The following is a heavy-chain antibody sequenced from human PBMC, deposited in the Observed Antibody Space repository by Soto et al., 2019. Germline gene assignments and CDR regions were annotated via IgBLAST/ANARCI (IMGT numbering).Heavy chain of an antibody. Sequence: SETLSLTCSVSGGSVSGGYYWNWIRQSPGKGLEWIGHLYYTGSSNYNPSLKSRVTISVDTSKNQFSLKLSSVTAAYTAVYYCARATAGSYYYYYDMDVWGQGTTVTVS. D-gene: IGHD6-13*01. V-gene: IGHV4-61*08. CDR1: GGSVSGGYY. CDR2: LYYTGSS. CDR3: ARATAGSYYYYYDMDV. J-gene: IGHJ6*02.